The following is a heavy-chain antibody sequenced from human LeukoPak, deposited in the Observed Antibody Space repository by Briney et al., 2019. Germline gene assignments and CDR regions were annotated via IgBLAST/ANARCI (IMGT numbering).Heavy chain of an antibody. CDR3: AKVPDY. Sequence: GGSLRLSCAASGFTFSSYGMHWVRQAPGKGLEWVAIISYDGSNKYYADSVKGRFTISRDNSKNTLYLQMNSLRAEDTAVYYCAKVPDYWGQGTLVTASS. V-gene: IGHV3-30*18. CDR1: GFTFSSYG. J-gene: IGHJ4*02. CDR2: ISYDGSNK.